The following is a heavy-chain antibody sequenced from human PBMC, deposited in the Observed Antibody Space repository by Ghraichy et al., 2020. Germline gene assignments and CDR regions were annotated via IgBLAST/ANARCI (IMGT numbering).Heavy chain of an antibody. Sequence: GGSLRLSCTASGFTFGDYAMTWVRQAPGKGLEWVSFIRSNSYSGAPEYAASVKGRFAISRDDSKSIAYLQMNSLKTEDTAVYYCTRAYYYVSRLYYSDALDVWGQGTMVTVSS. CDR3: TRAYYYVSRLYYSDALDV. CDR2: IRSNSYSGAP. CDR1: GFTFGDYA. V-gene: IGHV3-49*04. D-gene: IGHD3-10*01. J-gene: IGHJ3*01.